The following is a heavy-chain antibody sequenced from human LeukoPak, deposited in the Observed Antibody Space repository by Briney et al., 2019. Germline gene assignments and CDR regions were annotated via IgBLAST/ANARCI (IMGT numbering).Heavy chain of an antibody. Sequence: GGSLRLSCAASGFTFSSYAMSWVRQAPGKGLAWVSAISGSGGSTYYADSVKGRFTISRDNSKNTLYLQMNSMRAEDTAVYYCAKDTRSGWYGNAFDIWGQGTMVSVSS. V-gene: IGHV3-23*01. CDR3: AKDTRSGWYGNAFDI. J-gene: IGHJ3*02. CDR1: GFTFSSYA. CDR2: ISGSGGST. D-gene: IGHD6-19*01.